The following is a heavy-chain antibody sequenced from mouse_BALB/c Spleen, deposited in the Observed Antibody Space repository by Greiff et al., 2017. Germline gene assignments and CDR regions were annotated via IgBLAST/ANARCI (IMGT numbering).Heavy chain of an antibody. CDR3: ARPYYGSSYAFAY. Sequence: EVKLMESGPGLVKPSQSLSLTCTVTGYSITSDYAWNWIRQFPGNKLEWMGYISYSGSTSYNPSLKSRISITRDTSKNQFFLQLNSVTTEDTATYYCARPYYGSSYAFAYWGQGTLVTVSA. CDR2: ISYSGST. V-gene: IGHV3-2*02. D-gene: IGHD1-1*01. CDR1: GYSITSDYA. J-gene: IGHJ3*01.